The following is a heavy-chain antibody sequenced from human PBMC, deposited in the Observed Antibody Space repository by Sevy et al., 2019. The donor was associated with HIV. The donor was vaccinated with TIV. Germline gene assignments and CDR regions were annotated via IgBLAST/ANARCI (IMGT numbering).Heavy chain of an antibody. CDR3: TRVGRFLDKGDAFDI. CDR2: IRSKAYGGTT. V-gene: IGHV3-49*04. J-gene: IGHJ3*02. Sequence: GGSLRLSCTASGFTFGDYAMSWVRQAPGKGLEWVGFIRSKAYGGTTEYAASVKARFTISRADSKGIAYLQMNSLKTEDTAVYYCTRVGRFLDKGDAFDIWGQGTMVTVSS. CDR1: GFTFGDYA. D-gene: IGHD3-3*01.